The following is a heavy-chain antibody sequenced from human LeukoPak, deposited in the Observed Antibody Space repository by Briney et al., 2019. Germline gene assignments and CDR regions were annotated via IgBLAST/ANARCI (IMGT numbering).Heavy chain of an antibody. V-gene: IGHV3-21*01. CDR3: ARFIAAPYYFDY. Sequence: GGSLRLSCAASGFTFSSYSMNWVRQAPGKGLEWVSFICSSRSYIYYADSVKGRFTISRDNAKNSLYLQMNSLRAEDTAVYYCARFIAAPYYFDYWGRGALVTVSS. CDR1: GFTFSSYS. J-gene: IGHJ4*02. D-gene: IGHD6-13*01. CDR2: ICSSRSYI.